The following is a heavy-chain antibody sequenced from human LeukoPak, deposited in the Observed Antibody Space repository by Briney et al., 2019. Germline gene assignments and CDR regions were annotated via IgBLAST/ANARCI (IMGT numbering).Heavy chain of an antibody. Sequence: GGSLRLSCAASGFTFSGYTMNWVRQAPGKGPGWVPPISGSGGSTSYADSVKGRFTISRDISKNSLYLQMNSRRAEDTAVFYCAKGLVVPAALYYFDYWGQGTLVTVSS. V-gene: IGHV3-23*01. D-gene: IGHD2-2*01. CDR2: ISGSGGST. CDR3: AKGLVVPAALYYFDY. J-gene: IGHJ4*02. CDR1: GFTFSGYT.